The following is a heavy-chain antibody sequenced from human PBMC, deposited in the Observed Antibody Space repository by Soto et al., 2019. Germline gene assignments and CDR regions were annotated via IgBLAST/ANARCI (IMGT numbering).Heavy chain of an antibody. CDR1: GYTFTTYG. D-gene: IGHD4-4*01. CDR3: ARDLSKGVTPAY. V-gene: IGHV1-18*04. CDR2: ISGANDKK. Sequence: VASVKVSCKASGYTFTTYGINWLRQAPGQGLEWLGWISGANDKKNLGQNFQGRATMTTDTSTNTAYLELRSLRSDDTAMYFCARDLSKGVTPAYWGQGTLVTVSS. J-gene: IGHJ4*02.